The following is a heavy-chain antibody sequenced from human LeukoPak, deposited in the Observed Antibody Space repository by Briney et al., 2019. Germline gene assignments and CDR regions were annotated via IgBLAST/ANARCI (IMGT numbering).Heavy chain of an antibody. Sequence: SGTLSLTCAVSGGSISSSNWWSWVRQPPGKGLEWIGEIYHSGSTNYNPSLKSRVTISVDKSKNQFSLKLSSVTAADTAVYYCARVVLLWFGDHGGWFDPWGQGTLVTVSS. CDR2: IYHSGST. V-gene: IGHV4-4*02. CDR1: GGSISSSNW. J-gene: IGHJ5*02. CDR3: ARVVLLWFGDHGGWFDP. D-gene: IGHD3-10*01.